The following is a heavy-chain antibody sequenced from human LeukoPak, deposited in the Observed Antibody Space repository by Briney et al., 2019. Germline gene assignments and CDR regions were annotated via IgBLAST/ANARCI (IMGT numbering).Heavy chain of an antibody. CDR2: ISGSGGTT. V-gene: IGHV3-23*01. Sequence: GGSLRLSCAASGFTFSSYAMTWVRQAPGKGLEWISLISGSGGTTYYADSVKGRFTTSRDNSKNTLYLQMNSLRAEDTAVYYCAKSVEWFGEFIFDYWGQGTLVTVSS. D-gene: IGHD3-10*01. J-gene: IGHJ4*02. CDR1: GFTFSSYA. CDR3: AKSVEWFGEFIFDY.